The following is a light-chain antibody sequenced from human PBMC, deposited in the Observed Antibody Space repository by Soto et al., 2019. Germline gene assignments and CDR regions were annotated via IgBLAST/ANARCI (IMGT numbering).Light chain of an antibody. J-gene: IGLJ2*01. CDR1: TSNVGDYNY. Sequence: QSALTQPASVSGSPGQSITISCTVTTSNVGDYNYVSWYQQHPGKAPKLMIYDVSNRPSGVSNRFSGSKSGNTASLTISGLQAEDEADYYCSSYTSSSTLVVFGGGTKVTVL. CDR2: DVS. CDR3: SSYTSSSTLVV. V-gene: IGLV2-14*03.